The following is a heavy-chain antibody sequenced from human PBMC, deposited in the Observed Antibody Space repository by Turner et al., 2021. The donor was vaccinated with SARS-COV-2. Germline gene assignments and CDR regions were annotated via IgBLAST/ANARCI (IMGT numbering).Heavy chain of an antibody. CDR3: AKDLDYVWGSYRSTEYFQH. J-gene: IGHJ1*01. D-gene: IGHD3-16*02. CDR2: ISGSGGST. V-gene: IGHV3-23*01. CDR1: GFTFSSYA. Sequence: EVQLLESGGGLVQPGGSLRLSCAAYGFTFSSYAMSWVRQAPGKGLEWVSVISGSGGSTYYADSVKGRFTISRDNSKNTLYLQMNSLRAEDTAVYYCAKDLDYVWGSYRSTEYFQHWGQGTLVTVSS.